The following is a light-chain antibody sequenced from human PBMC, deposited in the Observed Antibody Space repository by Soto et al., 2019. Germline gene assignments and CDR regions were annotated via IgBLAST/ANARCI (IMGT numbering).Light chain of an antibody. CDR3: SSYTSSGTLVV. V-gene: IGLV2-14*01. Sequence: QSALTQPASVSGSPGQSITISCTGTSSDIGGYKYVSWYQQHPGKAPKLMIFEVSNRPSGVSNRFSGSKSGNTASLTISGLQADDEPDYYSSSYTSSGTLVVFGGGTKLTVL. CDR2: EVS. CDR1: SSDIGGYKY. J-gene: IGLJ2*01.